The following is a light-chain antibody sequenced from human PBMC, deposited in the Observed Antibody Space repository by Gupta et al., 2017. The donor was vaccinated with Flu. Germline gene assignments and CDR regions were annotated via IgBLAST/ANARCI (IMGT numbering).Light chain of an antibody. J-gene: IGKJ2*01. V-gene: IGKV1-5*03. CDR3: HHENNSPNP. CDR2: KES. Sequence: DIQMTQSPSTLTASVGDRVTITCRASQSVSRWLAWYQQKPGNVPKLLIYKESRGPRGVPARFSGSGSGTEFTLTISSRQPDDSATYYCHHENNSPNPFGQGTQLEIK. CDR1: QSVSRW.